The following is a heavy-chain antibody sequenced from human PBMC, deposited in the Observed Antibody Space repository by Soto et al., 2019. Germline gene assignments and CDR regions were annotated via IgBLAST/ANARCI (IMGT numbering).Heavy chain of an antibody. CDR3: ARDSSSYDSSGYSKFDY. D-gene: IGHD3-22*01. V-gene: IGHV1-46*03. CDR2: INPSGGST. Sequence: ASVKVSCKASGYTFTSYYMHWVRQAPGQGLEWMGIINPSGGSTSYAQKFQGRVTMTRDTSTSTVYMELSSLRSEDTAVYYCARDSSSYDSSGYSKFDYWGQGTLVTVSS. J-gene: IGHJ4*02. CDR1: GYTFTSYY.